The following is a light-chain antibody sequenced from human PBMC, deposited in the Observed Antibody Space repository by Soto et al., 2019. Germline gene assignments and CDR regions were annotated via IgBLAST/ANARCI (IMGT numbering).Light chain of an antibody. CDR2: EVS. Sequence: SLTNPVSGSVAAGHSLSICSNGSSSDIGAYNYVSWFQQYPGKAPKLIISEVSNRPSGVSNRFSGSKSGTAASLTISGLQTEAEADYFCFSFTSASINVFATGPKVTAL. CDR1: SSDIGAYNY. CDR3: FSFTSASINV. J-gene: IGLJ1*01. V-gene: IGLV2-14*01.